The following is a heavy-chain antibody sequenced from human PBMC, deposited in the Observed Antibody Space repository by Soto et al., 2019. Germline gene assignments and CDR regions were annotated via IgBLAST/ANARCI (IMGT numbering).Heavy chain of an antibody. J-gene: IGHJ5*02. Sequence: RSLACTVSGGSVSSGSYYWSWIRQPPGKGLEWIGYIYYSGSTNYNPSLKSRVTISVDTSKTQFSLKLGSVTAAATAVYYCARYSSSLNSFDPWGQGTLVTVSS. V-gene: IGHV4-61*01. CDR3: ARYSSSLNSFDP. CDR2: IYYSGST. CDR1: GGSVSSGSYY. D-gene: IGHD6-13*01.